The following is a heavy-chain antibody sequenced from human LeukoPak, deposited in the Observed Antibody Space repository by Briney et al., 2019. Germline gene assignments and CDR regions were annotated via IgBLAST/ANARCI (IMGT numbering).Heavy chain of an antibody. CDR1: GFTFSSYW. D-gene: IGHD6-6*01. CDR2: INSDGSSA. J-gene: IGHJ6*02. CDR3: ARDLGYSSSSWENYYYYGMDV. V-gene: IGHV3-74*01. Sequence: PGGSLRLSCAASGFTFSSYWMHWVRHAPGKGLVWVSRINSDGSSASYADSVKGRFTISRDNAKNTLYLQMNSLRAEDTAVYYCARDLGYSSSSWENYYYYGMDVWGQGTTVTVSS.